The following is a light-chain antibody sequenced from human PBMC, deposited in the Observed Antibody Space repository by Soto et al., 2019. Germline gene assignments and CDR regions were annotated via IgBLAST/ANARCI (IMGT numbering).Light chain of an antibody. Sequence: DIQMTQSPSSLSASIGDRITITCRASQDSRNSLAWYQQKPGKVPKLLIYAASTLQSGVPSRFSGSGSGTDFTLTISSLQPEDVATYSCQKYNSSPLTFGGGTEVEIK. CDR1: QDSRNS. CDR3: QKYNSSPLT. J-gene: IGKJ4*01. V-gene: IGKV1-27*01. CDR2: AAS.